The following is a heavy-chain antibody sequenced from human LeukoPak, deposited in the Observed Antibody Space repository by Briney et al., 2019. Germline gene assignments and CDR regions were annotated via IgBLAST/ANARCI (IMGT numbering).Heavy chain of an antibody. CDR3: ARVVGWYDAFDI. J-gene: IGHJ3*02. V-gene: IGHV4-31*03. D-gene: IGHD6-19*01. CDR1: GGSISSGGYY. Sequence: SETLSLTCTVSGGSISSGGYYWSWIRQHPGKGLEWIGYIYYSGSTYYNPSLKSRVTISVDTSKNQFSLKLSSVTAADTAVYYCARVVGWYDAFDIWGQGTMVTVSS. CDR2: IYYSGST.